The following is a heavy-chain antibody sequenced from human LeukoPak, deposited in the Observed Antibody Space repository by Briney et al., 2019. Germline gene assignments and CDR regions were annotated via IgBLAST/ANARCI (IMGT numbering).Heavy chain of an antibody. J-gene: IGHJ5*02. Sequence: SETLSLTCTVSGGSISSYYWSWIRQPPGKGLEWIGYIYYSGSTNYNPSLKSRVTISVDTSKNQFSLKLSSVTAADTAVYYRARGQESSSQFHNWFDPWGQGTLVTVSS. CDR2: IYYSGST. CDR3: ARGQESSSQFHNWFDP. CDR1: GGSISSYY. D-gene: IGHD6-13*01. V-gene: IGHV4-59*01.